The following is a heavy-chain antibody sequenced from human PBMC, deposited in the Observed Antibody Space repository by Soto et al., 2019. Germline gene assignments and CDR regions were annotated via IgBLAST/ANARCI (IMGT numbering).Heavy chain of an antibody. Sequence: VQLVQSGAEVKKPGSSVKVSCKASGGTFSSYAISWVRQAPGQGLEWMGGIIPIFGTANYAQKFQGRVKITADEATSTASMALSSLRSEDTAVYYCARDRRYCSSNSCNWFDHWGQGTLVTVSS. J-gene: IGHJ5*02. CDR1: GGTFSSYA. D-gene: IGHD2-2*01. CDR2: IIPIFGTA. V-gene: IGHV1-69*01. CDR3: ARDRRYCSSNSCNWFDH.